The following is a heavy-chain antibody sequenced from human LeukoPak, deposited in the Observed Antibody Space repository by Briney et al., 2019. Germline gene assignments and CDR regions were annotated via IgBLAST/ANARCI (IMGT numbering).Heavy chain of an antibody. D-gene: IGHD3-22*01. CDR2: INPNSGGT. CDR3: ATSGITMIVVELDY. J-gene: IGHJ4*02. V-gene: IGHV1-2*02. Sequence: GASVKVSCKASGYTFTGYYMHWVRQAPGQGLEWVGWINPNSGGTNYAQKFQGRVTMTRDTSISTAYMELSRLRSDDTAVYYCATSGITMIVVELDYWGQGTLVTVSS. CDR1: GYTFTGYY.